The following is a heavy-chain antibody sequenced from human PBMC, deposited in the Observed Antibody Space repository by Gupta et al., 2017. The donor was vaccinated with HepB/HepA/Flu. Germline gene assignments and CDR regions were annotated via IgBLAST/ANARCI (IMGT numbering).Heavy chain of an antibody. J-gene: IGHJ6*02. V-gene: IGHV1-2*04. CDR1: GYIFSDNN. D-gene: IGHD1-26*01. CDR3: ATNSSSGRPTTLYAIDV. CDR2: INPKTGNT. Sequence: QESLVQSGAEVRTPGASVKVSCQASGYIFSDNNMHWVRQTPGQGLEWMGFINPKTGNTNYAQRFQGCVTMTRDTPITTVYMELTRLTSDDTAVYYCATNSSSGRPTTLYAIDVGGQGTSVTVSS.